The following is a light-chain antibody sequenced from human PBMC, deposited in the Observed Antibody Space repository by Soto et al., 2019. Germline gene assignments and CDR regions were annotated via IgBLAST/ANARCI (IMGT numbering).Light chain of an antibody. V-gene: IGKV3-20*01. Sequence: DSLLTQSPGTLSLSPGEIASLSCRASQSVSSGHLAWYQKKPGQAPRLLIYGASSRATGIPDRFSGSGSGTDFTLTISRLEPEDFAVYYCQQYGSSPGITFGQGTRLEIK. J-gene: IGKJ5*01. CDR1: QSVSSGH. CDR3: QQYGSSPGIT. CDR2: GAS.